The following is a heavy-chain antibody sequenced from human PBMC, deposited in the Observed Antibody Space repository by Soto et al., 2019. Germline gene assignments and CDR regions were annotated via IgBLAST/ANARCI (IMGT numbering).Heavy chain of an antibody. V-gene: IGHV5-10-1*01. CDR1: GYSFTSYW. Sequence: PGESLKISCKGSGYSFTSYWISWVRQMPGKGLEWMGRIDPSDSYTNYSPSFQGHVTISADKSISTAYLQWSSLKASDTAMYYCASGFPGTTYGQDAFDIWGQGTMVTVSS. CDR2: IDPSDSYT. CDR3: ASGFPGTTYGQDAFDI. D-gene: IGHD1-1*01. J-gene: IGHJ3*02.